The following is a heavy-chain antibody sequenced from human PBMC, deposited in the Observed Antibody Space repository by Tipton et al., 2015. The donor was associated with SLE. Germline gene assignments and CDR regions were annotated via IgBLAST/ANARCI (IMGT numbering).Heavy chain of an antibody. CDR3: ARAPQQGYWYFDL. CDR2: ISYDGSNK. J-gene: IGHJ2*01. CDR1: GFTFSSYA. V-gene: IGHV3-30*04. Sequence: SLRLSCAASGFTFSSYAMHWVRQAPGKGLEWVAVISYDGSNKYYADSVKGRFTISRDNSKNTLYLQMNSLRAEDTAVYYCARAPQQGYWYFDLWGRGTLVTVSS. D-gene: IGHD1/OR15-1a*01.